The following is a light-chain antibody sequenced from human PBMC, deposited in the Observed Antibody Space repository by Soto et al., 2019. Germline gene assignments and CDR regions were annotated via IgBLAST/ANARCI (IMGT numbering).Light chain of an antibody. CDR2: GAS. Sequence: EVVLTQSPATLSLSPGERATLSCRASENVRTFVDWYQQKPGQAPRLLIYGASNRATGIPARFSGSGSGTDLPLTISSLEPKDFAVYYCQQHSHWPPWTFGQGTRVEIQ. V-gene: IGKV3-11*01. J-gene: IGKJ1*01. CDR1: ENVRTF. CDR3: QQHSHWPPWT.